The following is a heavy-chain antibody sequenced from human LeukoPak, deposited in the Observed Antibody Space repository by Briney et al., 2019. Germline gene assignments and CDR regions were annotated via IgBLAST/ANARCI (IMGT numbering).Heavy chain of an antibody. J-gene: IGHJ4*02. CDR3: TRGSHDVLTGYSTLGEY. CDR1: GGSLSSSSYY. V-gene: IGHV4-39*01. Sequence: SETLSLTCTVSGGSLSSSSYYWGWVRQPPGKGLEWIGNIYFSGNTYYNPSLKSRVTISLDTSQRQFSLRLNSVTAADTALYYCTRGSHDVLTGYSTLGEYWGQGTLVTVPS. D-gene: IGHD3-9*01. CDR2: IYFSGNT.